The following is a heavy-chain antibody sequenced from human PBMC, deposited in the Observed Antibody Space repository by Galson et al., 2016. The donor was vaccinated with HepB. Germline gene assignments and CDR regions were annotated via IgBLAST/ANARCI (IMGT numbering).Heavy chain of an antibody. V-gene: IGHV3-30*18. D-gene: IGHD3-16*01. CDR1: GFSFNSNT. CDR3: AKRGGLDYYFDY. CDR2: ISSDGSHK. J-gene: IGHJ4*02. Sequence: SLRLSCAASGFSFNSNTMHWARQAPGKGLEWVALISSDGSHKYSADSVKGRFTISTDNSKNTLYLQMDSLRAEDTAVFYCAKRGGLDYYFDYWGQGTLVTVSS.